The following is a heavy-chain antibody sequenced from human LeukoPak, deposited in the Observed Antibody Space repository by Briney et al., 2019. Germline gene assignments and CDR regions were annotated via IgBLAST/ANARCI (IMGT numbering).Heavy chain of an antibody. J-gene: IGHJ5*02. CDR3: AKDTNKFITMVRGAPGFDP. Sequence: GGSLRLSCAASGFTFSSYSMNWVRQAPGKGLEWVSSISSSSSYIYYADSVKGRFTISRDNSKNTLYLQMNSLRAEDTAVYYCAKDTNKFITMVRGAPGFDPWGQGTLVTVSS. CDR1: GFTFSSYS. V-gene: IGHV3-21*01. D-gene: IGHD3-10*01. CDR2: ISSSSSYI.